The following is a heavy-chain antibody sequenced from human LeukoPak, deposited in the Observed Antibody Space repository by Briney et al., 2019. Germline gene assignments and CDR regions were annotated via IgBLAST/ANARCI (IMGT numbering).Heavy chain of an antibody. CDR2: ISSSGSTI. Sequence: GGSLRLSCAASGFTFSSYEMNWVRQAPGKGLEWVSYISSSGSTIYYADSVEGRFTISRDNAKNSLYLQMNSLRAEDTAVYYCARVAAAGTNWFDPWGQGTLVTVSS. CDR1: GFTFSSYE. CDR3: ARVAAAGTNWFDP. V-gene: IGHV3-48*03. D-gene: IGHD6-13*01. J-gene: IGHJ5*02.